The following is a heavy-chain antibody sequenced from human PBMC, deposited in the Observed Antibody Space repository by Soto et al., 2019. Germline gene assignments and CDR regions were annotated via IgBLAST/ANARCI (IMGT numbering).Heavy chain of an antibody. CDR2: IYYSGST. CDR3: ASRYYDFWSGYEYYYYGMDV. D-gene: IGHD3-3*01. Sequence: SQTRSLTWTLSAGSLSSSSYYWGWIRQPPGKGLEWIGRIYYSGSTYYSPSRKSRVTISVDTSKNQFSLKLSSVPAADTAVYYCASRYYDFWSGYEYYYYGMDVWGQGTTVTVSS. J-gene: IGHJ6*02. V-gene: IGHV4-39*01. CDR1: AGSLSSSSYY.